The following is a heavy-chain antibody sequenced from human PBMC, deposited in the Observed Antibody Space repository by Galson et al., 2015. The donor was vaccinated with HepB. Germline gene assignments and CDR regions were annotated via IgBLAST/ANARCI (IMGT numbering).Heavy chain of an antibody. Sequence: SLRLSCAASGFTFSSYGMHWVRQAPGKGLEWVAVIWYDGSNKYYADSVKGRFTTSRDNSKNTLYLQMNSLRAEDTAVYYCAKEIGYCSSTSCSGVYYYYYYGMDVWGQGTTVTVSS. CDR1: GFTFSSYG. CDR3: AKEIGYCSSTSCSGVYYYYYYGMDV. D-gene: IGHD2-2*01. J-gene: IGHJ6*02. V-gene: IGHV3-33*06. CDR2: IWYDGSNK.